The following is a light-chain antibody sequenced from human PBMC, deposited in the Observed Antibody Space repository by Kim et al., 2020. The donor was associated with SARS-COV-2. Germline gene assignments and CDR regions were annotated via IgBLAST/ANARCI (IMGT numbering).Light chain of an antibody. CDR2: YDS. Sequence: AQGKTARITFGGNNIGSKSVHWYQQKPGQAPVLVIYYDSDRPSGIPERFSGSNSGNTATLTISRVEAGDEADYYCQVWDSSSDHVVFGGGTQLTVL. J-gene: IGLJ2*01. CDR1: NIGSKS. V-gene: IGLV3-21*04. CDR3: QVWDSSSDHVV.